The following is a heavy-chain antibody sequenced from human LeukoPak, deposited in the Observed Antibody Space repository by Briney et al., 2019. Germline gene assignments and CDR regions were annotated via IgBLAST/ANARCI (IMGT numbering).Heavy chain of an antibody. J-gene: IGHJ4*02. CDR2: INPNSGGT. CDR3: ARVGVDDSSSSDY. CDR1: GYTFTGYY. Sequence: ASVKVSCKASGYTFTGYYMHWVRQAPGQGLEWMGWINPNSGGTNYARKFQGRVTMTRDTSISTAYMELSRLRSDDTAVYYCARVGVDDSSSSDYWGQGTLVTVSS. D-gene: IGHD6-6*01. V-gene: IGHV1-2*02.